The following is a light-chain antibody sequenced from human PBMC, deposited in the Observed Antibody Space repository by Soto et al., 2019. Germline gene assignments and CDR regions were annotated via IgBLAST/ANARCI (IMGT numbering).Light chain of an antibody. J-gene: IGKJ5*01. CDR1: QSVNTK. Sequence: EIVMTQSPGTLSVSPGERVTLSCRASQSVNTKLAWYQQKVGQAPRLLIYGASTRATGISARFSGSGSGTDFTLTISSLQSEDFAVYYCQQYNNWPPITFGQGTRLDIK. CDR3: QQYNNWPPIT. CDR2: GAS. V-gene: IGKV3-15*01.